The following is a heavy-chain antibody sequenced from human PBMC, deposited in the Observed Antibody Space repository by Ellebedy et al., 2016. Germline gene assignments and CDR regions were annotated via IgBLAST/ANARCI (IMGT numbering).Heavy chain of an antibody. CDR1: GFTFSSYS. D-gene: IGHD3-3*01. CDR3: ARDPRFLNYYYMDV. CDR2: ISDGSRFI. Sequence: GESLKISXAVSGFTFSSYSMIWVRQAPGKGLEWVSSISDGSRFIYYADSVKGRFTISRDNAKNSLYLQMNSLRAEDTAVYYCARDPRFLNYYYMDVWGKGTTVTVSS. V-gene: IGHV3-21*01. J-gene: IGHJ6*03.